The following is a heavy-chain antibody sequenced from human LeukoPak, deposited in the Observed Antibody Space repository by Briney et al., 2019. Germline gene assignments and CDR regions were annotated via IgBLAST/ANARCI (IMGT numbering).Heavy chain of an antibody. J-gene: IGHJ4*02. CDR1: GGTFSSYA. CDR3: ARDYDSSGLFDY. D-gene: IGHD3-22*01. CDR2: IIPILGIA. V-gene: IGHV1-69*04. Sequence: GASVKVSCKASGGTFSSYAISWVRQAPGQGLEWMGRIIPILGIANYAQKFQGRVTITADKSTGTAYMELSSLRSEDTAVYYCARDYDSSGLFDYWGQGTLVTVSS.